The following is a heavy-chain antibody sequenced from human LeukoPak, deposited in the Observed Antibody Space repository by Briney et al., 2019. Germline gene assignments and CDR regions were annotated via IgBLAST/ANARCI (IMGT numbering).Heavy chain of an antibody. CDR2: IFYNGTT. CDR1: GGSIISYGYY. CDR3: ARDRMDTALAFFFDY. V-gene: IGHV4-31*03. J-gene: IGHJ4*02. D-gene: IGHD5-18*01. Sequence: PSETLSLTCSVSGGSIISYGYYWTWIRQYPGKGLEWIGNIFYNGTTYYNPSFKGRVTVSGGTSKTQFSLNLNSLTAADTAVYYCARDRMDTALAFFFDYWGQGTLVTVSS.